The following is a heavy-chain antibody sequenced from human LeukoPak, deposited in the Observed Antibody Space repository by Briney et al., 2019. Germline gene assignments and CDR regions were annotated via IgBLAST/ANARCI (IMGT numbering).Heavy chain of an antibody. J-gene: IGHJ3*02. CDR3: ARGLSPSYAFDI. CDR2: IYTSGST. V-gene: IGHV4-61*02. CDR1: GGSISSGSYY. Sequence: SQTLSLTCTVSGGSISSGSYYWSWIRQPAGKGLEWIGRIYTSGSTNYNPSLKSRVTISVDTSKNQFSLKLSSVTAADTAVYYCARGLSPSYAFDIWGQGTMVTVSS.